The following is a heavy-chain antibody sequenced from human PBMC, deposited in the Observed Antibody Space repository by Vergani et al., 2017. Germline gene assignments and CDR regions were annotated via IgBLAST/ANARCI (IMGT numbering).Heavy chain of an antibody. D-gene: IGHD3-10*01. Sequence: EVQLVESGGGLVQPGGSLRLSCAASGFTFSSYSMNWVRQAPGKGLEWVSYISSSSSTIYYADSVKGRFTISRDNAKNSLYLQMNSLRAEDTAVYYCARVRGTLGIYYMDVWGKGTTVTVSS. CDR3: ARVRGTLGIYYMDV. CDR2: ISSSSSTI. V-gene: IGHV3-48*01. J-gene: IGHJ6*03. CDR1: GFTFSSYS.